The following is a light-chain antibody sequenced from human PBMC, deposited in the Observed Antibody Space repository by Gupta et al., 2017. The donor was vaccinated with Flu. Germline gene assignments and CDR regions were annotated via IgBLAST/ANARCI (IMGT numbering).Light chain of an antibody. CDR1: SSDVGGYNY. CDR3: SSYAGSNNLV. V-gene: IGLV2-8*01. Sequence: SALTQPPSASGSPGQSVTISYTGTSSDVGGYNYVSWYQQHPGKAPKLMIYEVSKRPSGVPDRFSGSKSGNTASLTVSGRQAEEEADYYCSSYAGSNNLVFGGGTKLTVL. J-gene: IGLJ2*01. CDR2: EVS.